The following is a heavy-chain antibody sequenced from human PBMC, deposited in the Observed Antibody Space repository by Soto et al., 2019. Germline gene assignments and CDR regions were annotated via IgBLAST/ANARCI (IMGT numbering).Heavy chain of an antibody. D-gene: IGHD1-20*01. J-gene: IGHJ6*02. CDR2: INHSGST. V-gene: IGHV4-34*01. Sequence: KPSETLSLTCAVYGGSFSGYYWSWIRQPPGKGLEWIGEINHSGSTNYNPSLKSRVTISVDTSKNQFSLKLSSVTAADTAVYYCARRAHITGTSGYYYGMDVWGQGTTVTVSS. CDR1: GGSFSGYY. CDR3: ARRAHITGTSGYYYGMDV.